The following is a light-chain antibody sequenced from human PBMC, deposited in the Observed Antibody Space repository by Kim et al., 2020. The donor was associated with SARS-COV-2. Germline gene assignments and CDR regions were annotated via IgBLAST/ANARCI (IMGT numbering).Light chain of an antibody. CDR2: GKN. J-gene: IGLJ3*02. CDR1: SLRSYY. CDR3: NSRDSSGNHQV. Sequence: ALGQTVRITCQGDSLRSYYASWYQQKPRQAPVLVIYGKNNRPSGVPDRFSGSSSGNTASLTITGAQAEDEADYYCNSRDSSGNHQVFGGGTQLTVL. V-gene: IGLV3-19*01.